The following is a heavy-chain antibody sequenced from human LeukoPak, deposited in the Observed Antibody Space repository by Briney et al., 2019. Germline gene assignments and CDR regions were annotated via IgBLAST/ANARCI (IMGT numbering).Heavy chain of an antibody. CDR3: ARDRGSTYYDFWSGYYSYYYGMDV. Sequence: GGSLRLSCAASGFTFSSYGMHWVRQAPGKGLEWVAVIWYDGSNKYYADSVKGRFTISRDNSKNTLYLQMNSLRAEDTAVYYCARDRGSTYYDFWSGYYSYYYGMDVWGQGTTVTVSS. D-gene: IGHD3-3*01. J-gene: IGHJ6*02. CDR2: IWYDGSNK. CDR1: GFTFSSYG. V-gene: IGHV3-33*01.